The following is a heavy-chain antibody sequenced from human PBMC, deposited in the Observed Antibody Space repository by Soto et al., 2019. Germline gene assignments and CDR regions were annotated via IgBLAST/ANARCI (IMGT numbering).Heavy chain of an antibody. D-gene: IGHD3-10*01. J-gene: IGHJ4*02. CDR3: AKDYYGSGSYSPGLYSFDY. CDR1: GFTFSSYA. V-gene: IGHV3-23*01. Sequence: EVQLLESGGGLVQPGGSLRLSCAASGFTFSSYAMSWVRQAPGKGLEWVSAISGSGGSTYYADSVKGRFTISRDNSKNTMYLQMNSLRAEDTAVYYCAKDYYGSGSYSPGLYSFDYWGQGTLVTVSS. CDR2: ISGSGGST.